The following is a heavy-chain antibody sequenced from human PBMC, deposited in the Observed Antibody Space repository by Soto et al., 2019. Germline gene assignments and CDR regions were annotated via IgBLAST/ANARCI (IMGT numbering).Heavy chain of an antibody. V-gene: IGHV1-8*01. CDR1: VDSLANKD. CDR2: MNPGSGDT. CDR3: ARMATFGSLNWFDP. J-gene: IGHJ5*02. D-gene: IGHD3-16*01. Sequence: ASVNVTWEESVDSLANKDGTWVRRDTGQGLEWMGWMNPGSGDTGYAQKFQGRVTMTRDISIATAYMELSSLRSDDTAIYYCARMATFGSLNWFDPWGQGTLVTFS.